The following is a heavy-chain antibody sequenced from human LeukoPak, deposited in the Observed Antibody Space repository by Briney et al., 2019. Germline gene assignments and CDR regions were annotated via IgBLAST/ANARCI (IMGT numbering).Heavy chain of an antibody. CDR2: IIPILGIA. D-gene: IGHD1-26*01. J-gene: IGHJ3*02. Sequence: SVKVSCKASGGTFSSYTISWVRQAPGQGLEWMGRIIPILGIANYAQKFQGRVTITADKSTSTAYMEQSSLRSEDTAVYYCASESGSYNDAFDIWGQGTMVTVSS. V-gene: IGHV1-69*02. CDR1: GGTFSSYT. CDR3: ASESGSYNDAFDI.